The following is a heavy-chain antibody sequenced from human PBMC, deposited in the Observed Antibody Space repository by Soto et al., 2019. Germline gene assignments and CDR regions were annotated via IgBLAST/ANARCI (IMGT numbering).Heavy chain of an antibody. Sequence: VKVSCKASGYTFTNYDINWVRQAAGQGLEWMGWMNPNSENTGYAQKFQGRVSMTRNTSTSTAYMELSSLRPEDTAVYYCARGRYNYGYQEFDYWGQGALVTVSS. CDR1: GYTFTNYD. V-gene: IGHV1-8*01. CDR3: ARGRYNYGYQEFDY. J-gene: IGHJ4*02. CDR2: MNPNSENT. D-gene: IGHD3-10*01.